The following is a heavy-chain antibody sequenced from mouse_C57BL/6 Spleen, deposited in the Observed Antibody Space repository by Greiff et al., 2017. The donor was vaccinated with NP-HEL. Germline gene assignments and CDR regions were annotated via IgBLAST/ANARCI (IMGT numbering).Heavy chain of an antibody. CDR1: GYAFSSSW. Sequence: VQLQQSGPELVKPGASVKISCKASGYAFSSSWMNWVKQRPGKGLEWIGRIYPGDGDTNYNGKFKGKATLTADKSSSPAYMQLSSLTSEDSAVYFGARGTAQATVYWGQGTTLTVSP. J-gene: IGHJ2*01. CDR2: IYPGDGDT. CDR3: ARGTAQATVY. D-gene: IGHD3-2*02. V-gene: IGHV1-82*01.